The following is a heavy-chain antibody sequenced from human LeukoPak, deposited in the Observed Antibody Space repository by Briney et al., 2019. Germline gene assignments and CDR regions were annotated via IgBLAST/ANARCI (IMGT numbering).Heavy chain of an antibody. CDR1: GFTFSSYS. CDR3: ARDMSRGVVRGVIITLEAFDI. J-gene: IGHJ3*02. D-gene: IGHD3-10*01. V-gene: IGHV3-48*04. Sequence: GGSLRLSCAASGFTFSSYSMNWVRQAPGKGLEWVSYISSSSSTIYYADSVKGRFTISRDNTKNSLYLQMNSLRAEDTAVYYCARDMSRGVVRGVIITLEAFDIWGQGTMVTVSS. CDR2: ISSSSSTI.